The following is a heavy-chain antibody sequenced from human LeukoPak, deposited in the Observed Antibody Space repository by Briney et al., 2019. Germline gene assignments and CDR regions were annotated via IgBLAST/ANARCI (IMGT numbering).Heavy chain of an antibody. V-gene: IGHV4-59*01. CDR2: IYYSGST. CDR1: GGSISSYY. CDR3: ARGMVRGVTPPVLDY. J-gene: IGHJ4*02. D-gene: IGHD3-10*01. Sequence: SETLSLTSTVSGGSISSYYWSWIRQPPGKGLEWIGYIYYSGSTNYNPSLKSRVTISVDTSKNQFPLKLSSVTAADTAVYYCARGMVRGVTPPVLDYWGQGTLVTVSS.